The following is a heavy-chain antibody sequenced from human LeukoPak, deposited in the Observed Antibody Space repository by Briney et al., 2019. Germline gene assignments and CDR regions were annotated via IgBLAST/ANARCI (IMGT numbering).Heavy chain of an antibody. CDR3: ARAGDGDPVLGWFDP. D-gene: IGHD4-17*01. Sequence: ASVKVSCKASGGTFSSYAISWVRQAPGQGLEWMGGIIPIFGTANYAQKFQGRVTITADESTSTAYMELSSLRSEDTAVYYCARAGDGDPVLGWFDPWGQGTLVTVSS. V-gene: IGHV1-69*13. CDR1: GGTFSSYA. J-gene: IGHJ5*02. CDR2: IIPIFGTA.